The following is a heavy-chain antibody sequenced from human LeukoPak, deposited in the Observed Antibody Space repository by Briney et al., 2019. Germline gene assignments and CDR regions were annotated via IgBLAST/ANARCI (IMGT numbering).Heavy chain of an antibody. Sequence: PSETLSLTCTVSGGSISSGGYYWSWIRQHPGTGLEWIGYIYYSGSTYYNPSLKSRVTISVDTSKNQFSLKLSSVTAADTAVYYCARGGYCSSTSCYTSYYFDYWGQGTLVTVSS. V-gene: IGHV4-31*03. CDR2: IYYSGST. D-gene: IGHD2-2*02. CDR1: GGSISSGGYY. CDR3: ARGGYCSSTSCYTSYYFDY. J-gene: IGHJ4*02.